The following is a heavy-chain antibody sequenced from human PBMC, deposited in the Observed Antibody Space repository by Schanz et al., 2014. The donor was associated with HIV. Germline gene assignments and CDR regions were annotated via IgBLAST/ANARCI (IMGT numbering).Heavy chain of an antibody. CDR2: ISESGGRT. J-gene: IGHJ4*02. CDR1: GFNFNNYA. CDR3: AKPEYDSRGNSQSHFDY. Sequence: EVQLLESGGGLEQPGGSLRLSCAASGFNFNNYAMTWVRQAPGKGLEWVSSISESGGRTYYADSVNGRFTISRDNSKNTLYLQMNSLRVEDTAVYYCAKPEYDSRGNSQSHFDYWGQGTLVTVSS. V-gene: IGHV3-23*01. D-gene: IGHD3-22*01.